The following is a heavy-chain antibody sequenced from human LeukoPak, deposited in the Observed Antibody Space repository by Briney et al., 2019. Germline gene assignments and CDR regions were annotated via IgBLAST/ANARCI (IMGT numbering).Heavy chain of an antibody. V-gene: IGHV4-39*07. CDR1: GGSISSSSYY. J-gene: IGHJ4*02. CDR2: IYYSGST. CDR3: ARVIPYSSSSGNYLDY. D-gene: IGHD6-6*01. Sequence: SETLSLTCTVSGGSISSSSYYWGWIRQPPGKGLEWIGSIYYSGSTYYNPSLKSRVTISIDTSKNQFSLKLSSVTAADTAVYYCARVIPYSSSSGNYLDYWGQGTLVTVSS.